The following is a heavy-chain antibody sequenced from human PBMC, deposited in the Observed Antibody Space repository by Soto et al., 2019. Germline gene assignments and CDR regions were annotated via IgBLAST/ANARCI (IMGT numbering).Heavy chain of an antibody. J-gene: IGHJ5*02. CDR2: IYYSGST. V-gene: IGHV4-59*08. D-gene: IGHD3-10*01. Sequence: QVQLQESGPGLVKPSETLSLTCTVSGGSISSYYWSWIRQPPGKGLEWIGYIYYSGSTKFNPSLKGLVTISVDTPKNQFSLKLSSVPAAATAVYYCARLGSYGSGSYVWENWFDPWGQGTLVTVSS. CDR1: GGSISSYY. CDR3: ARLGSYGSGSYVWENWFDP.